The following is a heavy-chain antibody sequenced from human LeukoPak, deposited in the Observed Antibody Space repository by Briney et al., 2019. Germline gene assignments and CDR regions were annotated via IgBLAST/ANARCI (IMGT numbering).Heavy chain of an antibody. CDR1: GGSISSGDYY. CDR3: ARGRSGYSPTFDY. V-gene: IGHV3-66*01. D-gene: IGHD5-18*01. J-gene: IGHJ4*02. CDR2: IYSGGYT. Sequence: LSLTCTVSGGSISSGDYYWTWVRQAPGKGLEWVSLIYSGGYTHYADSVKGRFTISRDNSKNTLYLQMNSLRAEDTAVYYCARGRSGYSPTFDYWGQGTLVPVSS.